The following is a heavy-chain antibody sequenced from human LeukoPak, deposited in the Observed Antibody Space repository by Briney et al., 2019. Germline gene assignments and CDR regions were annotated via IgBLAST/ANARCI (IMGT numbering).Heavy chain of an antibody. CDR3: ARVDGYNIIVSY. D-gene: IGHD5-24*01. V-gene: IGHV4-39*07. J-gene: IGHJ4*02. CDR2: IYCSGST. Sequence: SETLSLTCTGSGGSISSSSYYWGWIRQPPGKGLECIGNIYCSGSTYYNPSLKSRVTISVDTSKNQFSLKLSSVTAADTAVYYCARVDGYNIIVSYWGQGTLVTVSS. CDR1: GGSISSSSYY.